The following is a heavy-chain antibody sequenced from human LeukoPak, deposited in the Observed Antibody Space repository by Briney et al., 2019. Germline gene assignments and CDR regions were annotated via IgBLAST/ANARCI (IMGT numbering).Heavy chain of an antibody. Sequence: SVKVSCKASGGTFSSYAISWVRQAPGQGLEWMGGIIPIFGTANYAQKFQGRVTITTDESTSTAYMELSSLRSEDTAVYYCAKGYSSGWYESNFDYWGRGTLVTVSS. V-gene: IGHV1-69*05. CDR1: GGTFSSYA. D-gene: IGHD6-19*01. CDR2: IIPIFGTA. J-gene: IGHJ4*02. CDR3: AKGYSSGWYESNFDY.